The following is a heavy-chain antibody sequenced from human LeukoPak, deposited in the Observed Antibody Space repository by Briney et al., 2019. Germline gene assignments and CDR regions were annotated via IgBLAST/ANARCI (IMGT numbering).Heavy chain of an antibody. Sequence: GGCLRLSCAASGFTFSSYAMDWVRQAPGKGLEWVSYISSSSSTIYYADSVKGRFTISRDNAKNSLYLQMNSLRAEDTAVYYCARDIAAAVFAFDIWGQGTMVTVSS. D-gene: IGHD6-13*01. CDR2: ISSSSSTI. J-gene: IGHJ3*02. V-gene: IGHV3-48*01. CDR1: GFTFSSYA. CDR3: ARDIAAAVFAFDI.